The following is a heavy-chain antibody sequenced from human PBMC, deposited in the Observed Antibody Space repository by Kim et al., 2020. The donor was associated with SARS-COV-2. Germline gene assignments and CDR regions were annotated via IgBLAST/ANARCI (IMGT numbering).Heavy chain of an antibody. Sequence: ASVKVSCKSSGYTFTSYAMNWVRQAPGQGLEWMGWINTNTGNPTYAQGLTGRFVFSLDTSVSTAYLQISSLKAEDTAVYYCARGGSSNLYYYYGMDVWGQGTTVTVSS. V-gene: IGHV7-4-1*02. CDR1: GYTFTSYA. CDR2: INTNTGNP. J-gene: IGHJ6*02. CDR3: ARGGSSNLYYYYGMDV. D-gene: IGHD6-13*01.